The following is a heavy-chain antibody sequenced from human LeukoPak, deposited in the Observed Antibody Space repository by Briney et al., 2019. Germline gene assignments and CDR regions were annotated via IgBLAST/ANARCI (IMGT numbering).Heavy chain of an antibody. CDR2: IYYSGST. D-gene: IGHD4-23*01. CDR1: GGSISSYY. V-gene: IGHV4-59*08. Sequence: PSETLSLTCTVSGGSISSYYWSWIRQPPGKGLEWVGYIYYSGSTNYNPSLKSRVTISVDTSKNQFSLKLSSMTAADTAVYYCARFLNYGGTSNWFDPWGQGTLVTVSS. J-gene: IGHJ5*02. CDR3: ARFLNYGGTSNWFDP.